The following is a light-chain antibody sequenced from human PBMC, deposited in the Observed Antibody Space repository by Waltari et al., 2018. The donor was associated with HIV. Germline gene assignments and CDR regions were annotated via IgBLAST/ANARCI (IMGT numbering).Light chain of an antibody. V-gene: IGKV3-20*01. Sequence: EIVLTQSPGTLSLSPGERATLSCRASQSINSSYLAWYQQKPGQAPRLLIYGASSRAPGISDRFSGSGSGTDFTLTISRLEPEDFAVYYCQQYGSSPLTFGGGTKVEI. CDR2: GAS. J-gene: IGKJ4*01. CDR1: QSINSSY. CDR3: QQYGSSPLT.